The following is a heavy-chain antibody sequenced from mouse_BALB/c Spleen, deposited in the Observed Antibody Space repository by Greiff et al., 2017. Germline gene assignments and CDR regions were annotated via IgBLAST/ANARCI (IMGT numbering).Heavy chain of an antibody. V-gene: IGHV9-3-1*01. Sequence: VESGPELKKPGETVKISCKASGYTFTNYGMNWVKQAPGKGLKWMGWINTYTGEPTYADDFKGRFAFSLETSASTAYLQINNLKNEETATYFCARWWLLPYWGQGTLVTVSA. D-gene: IGHD2-3*01. CDR1: GYTFTNYG. CDR2: INTYTGEP. CDR3: ARWWLLPY. J-gene: IGHJ3*01.